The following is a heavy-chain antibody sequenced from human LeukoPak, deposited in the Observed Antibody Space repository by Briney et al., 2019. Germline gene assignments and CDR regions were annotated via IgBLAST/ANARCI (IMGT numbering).Heavy chain of an antibody. J-gene: IGHJ3*02. Sequence: SQTLSLTCTVSGGSISSYYWSWIRQPPGKGLEWIGYIYYSGSTNYNPSLKSRVTISVDTSKNQFSLKLSSVTAADTAVYYCARMSSRLRFLEWPDAFDIWGQGTMVTVSS. V-gene: IGHV4-59*01. CDR3: ARMSSRLRFLEWPDAFDI. CDR2: IYYSGST. CDR1: GGSISSYY. D-gene: IGHD3-3*01.